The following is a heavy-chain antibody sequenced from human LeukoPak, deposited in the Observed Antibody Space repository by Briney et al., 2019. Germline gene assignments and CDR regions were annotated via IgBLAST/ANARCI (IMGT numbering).Heavy chain of an antibody. V-gene: IGHV1-46*01. CDR1: GYTFTSYY. CDR3: ARADIAVAGNDY. J-gene: IGHJ4*02. D-gene: IGHD6-19*01. Sequence: GASVKVSCKASGYTFTSYYMHWVRQAPGQGLEWMGIINPSGGSTTYAQKFQGRVTMTRDMSTSTVYMELSSLRSEDTAVYYCARADIAVAGNDYWGQGTLATVSS. CDR2: INPSGGST.